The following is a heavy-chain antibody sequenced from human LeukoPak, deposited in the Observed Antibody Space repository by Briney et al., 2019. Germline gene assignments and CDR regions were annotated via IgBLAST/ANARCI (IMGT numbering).Heavy chain of an antibody. CDR1: GFTFSSYS. Sequence: PGGSLRLSCAASGFTFSSYSMNWVRQAPGKGLEWVSSISSSSSYIYYADSVKGRFTISRDNAKNSLYLQMNSLRAEDTAVYYCARASLAVAGTKLDYWGQGTLVTVSS. CDR3: ARASLAVAGTKLDY. CDR2: ISSSSSYI. V-gene: IGHV3-21*01. J-gene: IGHJ4*02. D-gene: IGHD6-19*01.